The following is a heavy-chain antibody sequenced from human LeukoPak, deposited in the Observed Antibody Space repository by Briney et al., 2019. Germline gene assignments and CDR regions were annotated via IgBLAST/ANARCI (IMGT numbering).Heavy chain of an antibody. D-gene: IGHD6-13*01. CDR1: GFTFSSYG. Sequence: GGSLRLSCAASGFTFSSYGMHWVRQAPGKGLEWVTFIRYDGSNKYYAVSVKGRFTISRDNSKNTLDLQMNSLRGEDTAVYYCARVLLPEIAAAGTNAFVAFDIWGQGTMVTVSS. CDR3: ARVLLPEIAAAGTNAFVAFDI. CDR2: IRYDGSNK. V-gene: IGHV3-30*02. J-gene: IGHJ3*02.